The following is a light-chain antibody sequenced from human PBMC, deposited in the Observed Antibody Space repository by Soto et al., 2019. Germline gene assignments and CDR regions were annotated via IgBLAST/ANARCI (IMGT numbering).Light chain of an antibody. J-gene: IGLJ1*01. CDR1: SSDIAYYKY. V-gene: IGLV2-8*01. CDR3: SSYAGSNNFV. CDR2: EVS. Sequence: QSALTQPPSASGSPGQSVTISCTGTSSDIAYYKYVSWYQQHPGKAPKLILYEVSERPSGVPDRFSGSKSGNTASLTVSGLQAEDEALYYCSSYAGSNNFVFXTGTKVTVL.